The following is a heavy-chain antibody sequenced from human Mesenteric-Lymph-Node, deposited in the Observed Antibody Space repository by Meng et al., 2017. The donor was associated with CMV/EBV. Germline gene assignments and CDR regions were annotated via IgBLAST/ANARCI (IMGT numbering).Heavy chain of an antibody. V-gene: IGHV4-31*03. J-gene: IGHJ5*02. CDR3: ARYKYYYDSSGQNWFDP. Sequence: SETLSLTCTVSGGSVSSGNYYWSWIRQHPGKGLEWIGYIYYSGTTYYNPSLKSRVTISVDTSKNQFSLKMSSVTAADTAVYYCARYKYYYDSSGQNWFDPWGQGTLVTVSS. CDR2: IYYSGTT. CDR1: GGSVSSGNYY. D-gene: IGHD3-22*01.